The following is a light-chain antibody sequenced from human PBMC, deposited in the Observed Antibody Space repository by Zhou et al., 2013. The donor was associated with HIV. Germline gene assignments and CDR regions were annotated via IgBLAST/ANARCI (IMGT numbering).Light chain of an antibody. CDR2: AAS. CDR1: QSIGSY. Sequence: IQMTQSPSSLSTSVGDRVTITCRAGQSIGSYVNWYQQKPGKAPNLLIYAASNLQSGVPSRFSGSGSGTDFTLTISSLQPEDFATYYCQQSYSTPRTFGQGTKVEIK. J-gene: IGKJ1*01. V-gene: IGKV1-39*01. CDR3: QQSYSTPRT.